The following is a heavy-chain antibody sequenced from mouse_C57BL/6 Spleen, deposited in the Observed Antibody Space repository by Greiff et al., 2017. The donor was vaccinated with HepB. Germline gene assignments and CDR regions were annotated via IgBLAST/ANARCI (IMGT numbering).Heavy chain of an antibody. J-gene: IGHJ4*01. V-gene: IGHV1-61*01. D-gene: IGHD2-1*01. CDR2: IYPSDSET. CDR3: ARTRYGNYPYYYAMDY. Sequence: QVQLQQSGAELVRPGSSVKLSCKASGYTFTSYWMDWVKQRPGQGLEWIGNIYPSDSETHYNQKFKDKATLTVDKSSSTAYMQLSSLTSEDSAVYYCARTRYGNYPYYYAMDYWGQGTSVTVSS. CDR1: GYTFTSYW.